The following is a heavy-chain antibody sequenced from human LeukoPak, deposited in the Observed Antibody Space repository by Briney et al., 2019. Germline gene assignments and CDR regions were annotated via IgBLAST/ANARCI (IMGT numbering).Heavy chain of an antibody. CDR2: ISHDGSNK. D-gene: IGHD5-12*01. Sequence: PGGSLRLSCAASGLTFSSYGMHGVRQAPSKGLEWVAVISHDGSNKYYADSVKGRFTISRDNSKNTLYLQMNSLRAEDTAVYYCATPPGGYGVRIDYWGQGTLVTVSS. V-gene: IGHV3-30*03. J-gene: IGHJ4*02. CDR1: GLTFSSYG. CDR3: ATPPGGYGVRIDY.